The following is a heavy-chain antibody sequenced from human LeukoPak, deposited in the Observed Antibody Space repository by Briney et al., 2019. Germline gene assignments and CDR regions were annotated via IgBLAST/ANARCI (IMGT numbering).Heavy chain of an antibody. Sequence: PGGSLRLSCAASGFTFSSYWVSWVRQAPGKGLEWVANIKQDGSEKYYVDSVKGRFTISRDNAKNSLYLQMNSLRAEDTAVYYCARERRWLPLGDFDYWGQGTLVTVSS. V-gene: IGHV3-7*01. J-gene: IGHJ4*02. CDR1: GFTFSSYW. CDR3: ARERRWLPLGDFDY. D-gene: IGHD5-24*01. CDR2: IKQDGSEK.